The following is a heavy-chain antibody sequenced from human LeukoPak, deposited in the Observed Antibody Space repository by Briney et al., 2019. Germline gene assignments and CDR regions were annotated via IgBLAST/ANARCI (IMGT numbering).Heavy chain of an antibody. CDR1: GGSISSGDHF. V-gene: IGHV4-30-4*01. CDR3: ASQSMIRGVESGWYGMDV. CDR2: IYYSGST. Sequence: SETLSLTCTVSGGSISSGDHFWSWIRQPPGKGLEWIGYIYYSGSTYYNPSLRSRVIMSIDTSKNQFSLNLGSVTAADTAVYYCASQSMIRGVESGWYGMDVWGKGTTVTVSS. D-gene: IGHD3-10*01. J-gene: IGHJ6*04.